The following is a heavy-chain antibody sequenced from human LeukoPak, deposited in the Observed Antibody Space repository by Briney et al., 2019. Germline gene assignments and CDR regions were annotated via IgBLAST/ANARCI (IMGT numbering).Heavy chain of an antibody. Sequence: SGGSLRLSCAASGFTFSSYGMHWVRQAPGKGLEWVAFIRYDGSNKYYADSVKGRFTISRDNSKNTLYLQMNSLRAEDTAVYYCAKLSYDFWSGSFDYWGQGTLVTVSS. V-gene: IGHV3-30*02. CDR3: AKLSYDFWSGSFDY. D-gene: IGHD3-3*01. CDR1: GFTFSSYG. CDR2: IRYDGSNK. J-gene: IGHJ4*02.